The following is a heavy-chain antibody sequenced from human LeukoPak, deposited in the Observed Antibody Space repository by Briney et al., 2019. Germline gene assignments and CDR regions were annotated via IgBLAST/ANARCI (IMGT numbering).Heavy chain of an antibody. V-gene: IGHV4-59*01. CDR2: IYYSGST. J-gene: IGHJ4*02. Sequence: SETLSLTCTVSGGSISSYYWRWIRQPPGKGLEWIGYIYYSGSTNYNPSLKSRVTISVDTSKNQFSLKLSSVTAADTAVYYCASLRGLIAAAGSQFDYWGQGTLVTVSS. CDR3: ASLRGLIAAAGSQFDY. D-gene: IGHD6-13*01. CDR1: GGSISSYY.